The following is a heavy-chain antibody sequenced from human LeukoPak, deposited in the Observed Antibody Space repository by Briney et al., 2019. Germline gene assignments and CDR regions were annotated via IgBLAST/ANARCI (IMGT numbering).Heavy chain of an antibody. CDR3: AKDFYSSGWYGGDYYYGMDV. D-gene: IGHD6-19*01. CDR1: GFTFSSYG. V-gene: IGHV3-30*18. J-gene: IGHJ6*02. CDR2: ISYDGSNK. Sequence: GGSLRLSCAASGFTFSSYGMHWVRQAPGKGLEWVAVISYDGSNKYYADSVKGRFTISRDNSKNTLYLQMNSLRAEDTAVYYCAKDFYSSGWYGGDYYYGMDVWGQGTTVTVSS.